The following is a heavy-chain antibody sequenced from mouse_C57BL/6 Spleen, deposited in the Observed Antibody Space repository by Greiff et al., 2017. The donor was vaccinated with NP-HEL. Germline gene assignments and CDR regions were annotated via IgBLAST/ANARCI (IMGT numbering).Heavy chain of an antibody. J-gene: IGHJ4*01. D-gene: IGHD2-3*01. V-gene: IGHV6-3*01. Sequence: EVKLLESGGGLVQPGGSMKLSCVASGFTFSNYWMNWVRQSPEKGLEWVAQIRLKSDNYATHYAESVKGRFTISRDDSKSSVYLQMNNLRAEDTGIYYCTDGYYEDYAMDYWGQGTSVTVSS. CDR1: GFTFSNYW. CDR3: TDGYYEDYAMDY. CDR2: IRLKSDNYAT.